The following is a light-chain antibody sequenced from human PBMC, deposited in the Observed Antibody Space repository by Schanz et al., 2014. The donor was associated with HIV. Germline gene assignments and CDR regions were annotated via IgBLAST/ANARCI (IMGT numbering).Light chain of an antibody. Sequence: QSVLTQAPSASGTPGQRVAISCSGSSSNIGSNYVYWYQQLPGTAPKLLIYRNNQRPSGVPDRFSGSKSGTSASLAISGLRSEDEADYYCCSYTTTSTYVFGAGTKLTVL. J-gene: IGLJ1*01. CDR3: CSYTTTSTYV. V-gene: IGLV1-47*01. CDR2: RNN. CDR1: SSNIGSNY.